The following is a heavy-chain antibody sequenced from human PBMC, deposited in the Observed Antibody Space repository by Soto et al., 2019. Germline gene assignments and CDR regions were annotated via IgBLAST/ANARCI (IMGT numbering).Heavy chain of an antibody. J-gene: IGHJ4*02. CDR2: IYYSGSI. D-gene: IGHD3-10*01. Sequence: QVQLQESGPGLVQPSQTLSLTCSVSGGSISSGAYYWSWIRQHPGKGLEWIGYIYYSGSIYYNPSLKSRVPISVDTSKNQFSLKLGSVPAADTAVYYWARLNGGGDYFDYWGQGTLVTVSS. V-gene: IGHV4-31*03. CDR3: ARLNGGGDYFDY. CDR1: GGSISSGAYY.